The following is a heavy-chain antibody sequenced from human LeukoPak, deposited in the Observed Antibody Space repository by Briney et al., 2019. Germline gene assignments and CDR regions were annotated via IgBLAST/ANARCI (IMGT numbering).Heavy chain of an antibody. CDR1: GFSFSSNW. CDR2: IKQEGREK. V-gene: IGHV3-7*01. D-gene: IGHD5-24*01. CDR3: ASRWYVDH. J-gene: IGHJ4*02. Sequence: GGSLRLSCAASGFSFSSNWMNLVRQAPGKGLEWGANIKQEGREKYYVDSVKGRFTFYRASAKNSLYLKMNSLRAGDTVLNNWASRWYVDHWGQGTLVTVSS.